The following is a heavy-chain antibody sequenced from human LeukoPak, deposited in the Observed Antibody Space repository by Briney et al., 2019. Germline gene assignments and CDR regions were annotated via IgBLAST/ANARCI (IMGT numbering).Heavy chain of an antibody. D-gene: IGHD5-12*01. CDR2: IYNSANT. Sequence: ETLSLTCTVSGDSISSSSYCWDWIRQPPGKGLEWIGNIYNSANTHYDPSLKTRITMSVDTSKNQFSLKLNSVTAADTGIYYCARHSRSAYTGYENAFDIWGQGTMVTVSS. CDR1: GDSISSSSYC. J-gene: IGHJ3*02. V-gene: IGHV4-39*01. CDR3: ARHSRSAYTGYENAFDI.